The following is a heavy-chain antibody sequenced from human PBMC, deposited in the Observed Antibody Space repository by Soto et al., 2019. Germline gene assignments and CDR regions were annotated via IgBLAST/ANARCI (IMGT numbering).Heavy chain of an antibody. J-gene: IGHJ5*02. CDR1: GGTFSSYA. D-gene: IGHD2-2*01. Sequence: QVQLVQSGAEVKKPGSSVKVSCKASGGTFSSYAISWVRQAPGQGLEWMGGIIPIFGTANYAQKFQGRVTITADESTSTGYMELSSLRSEDTAVYYCARGGGIVLVPAAIGWFDPWGQGTLVTVSS. CDR2: IIPIFGTA. V-gene: IGHV1-69*12. CDR3: ARGGGIVLVPAAIGWFDP.